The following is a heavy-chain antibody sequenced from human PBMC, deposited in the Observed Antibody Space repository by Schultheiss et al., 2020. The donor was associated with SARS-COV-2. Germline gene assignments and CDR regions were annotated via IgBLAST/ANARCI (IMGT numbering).Heavy chain of an antibody. CDR3: ARDDYSNYPGDY. J-gene: IGHJ4*02. V-gene: IGHV4-34*01. CDR2: INHSGST. Sequence: SETLSLTCTVSGGSISSYYWSWIRQPPGKGLEWIGEINHSGSTNYNPSLKSRVTMSVDTSKNQFSLKLSSVTAADTAVYYCARDDYSNYPGDYWGQGTLVTVSS. D-gene: IGHD4-11*01. CDR1: GGSISSYY.